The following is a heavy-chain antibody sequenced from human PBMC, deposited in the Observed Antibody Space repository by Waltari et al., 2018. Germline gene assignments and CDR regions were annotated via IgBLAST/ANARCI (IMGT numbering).Heavy chain of an antibody. CDR1: GFTFSNCA. J-gene: IGHJ4*02. D-gene: IGHD2-15*01. CDR2: ISYDGRNK. V-gene: IGHV3-30*01. CDR3: AREMVVATTIDY. Sequence: QVQLVESGGGVVQPGRSLRLSCAASGFTFSNCAMHWVRQAPGKGLEGVAVISYDGRNKYYADSLKGRFTISRDNSKNTLYLRLNSLRTEDTAVYYCAREMVVATTIDYWGQGTLVTVSS.